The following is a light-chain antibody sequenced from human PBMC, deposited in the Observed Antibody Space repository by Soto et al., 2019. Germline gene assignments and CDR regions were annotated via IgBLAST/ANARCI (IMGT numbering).Light chain of an antibody. V-gene: IGLV2-23*01. J-gene: IGLJ1*01. CDR1: SSDVGSYDL. CDR2: EDS. CDR3: CSYAGSRTYV. Sequence: QSALTQPASVSGSPGQSITVSCTGTSSDVGSYDLVSWYQHHPGKAPKVMLYEDSKRPSGVSDRFSGSKSGNTASLTISGHQAEDADYYYCCSYAGSRTYVFGTGTKLTVL.